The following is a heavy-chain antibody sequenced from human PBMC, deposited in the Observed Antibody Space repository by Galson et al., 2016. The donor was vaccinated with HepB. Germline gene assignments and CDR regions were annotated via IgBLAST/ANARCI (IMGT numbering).Heavy chain of an antibody. Sequence: SLRLSCAASGFTFSSYAMSWVRQAPGKGLEWVAAISFDGRKTYFADFVKGRFTISRDNSNNTLFLQMNNLRPDDTAVHFCAKAAGYCSSPTCLTTPMDYWGQGTLVTVSS. V-gene: IGHV3-30*18. CDR3: AKAAGYCSSPTCLTTPMDY. CDR1: GFTFSSYA. D-gene: IGHD2-2*01. CDR2: ISFDGRKT. J-gene: IGHJ4*02.